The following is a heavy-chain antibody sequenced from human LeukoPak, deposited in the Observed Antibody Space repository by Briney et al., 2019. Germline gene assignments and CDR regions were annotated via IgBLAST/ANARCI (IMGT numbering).Heavy chain of an antibody. Sequence: SETLSLTCTVSGGSISSYYWSWIRQPAGKGLKWIGRIYTSGSTNYNPSLKSRVTMSVDTSKNQFSLKLSSVTAADTAVYYCARETGGSSWPYYFDYWGQGTLVTVSS. CDR3: ARETGGSSWPYYFDY. V-gene: IGHV4-4*07. J-gene: IGHJ4*02. CDR2: IYTSGST. D-gene: IGHD6-13*01. CDR1: GGSISSYY.